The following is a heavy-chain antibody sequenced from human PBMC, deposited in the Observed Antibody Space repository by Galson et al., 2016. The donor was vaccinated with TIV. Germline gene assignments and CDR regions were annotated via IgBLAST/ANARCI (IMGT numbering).Heavy chain of an antibody. CDR3: ARGATSDWPFDY. V-gene: IGHV1-3*01. CDR2: INAGNGDT. D-gene: IGHD6-19*01. CDR1: GYTFTTYA. J-gene: IGHJ4*02. Sequence: SVKVSCKASGYTFTTYAIHWVRQAPGHGLEWMGWINAGNGDTKYSQKFQRRVTISRDTSASTAYMELSSLTSEDTAMYYCARGATSDWPFDYWGQATLVTVSS.